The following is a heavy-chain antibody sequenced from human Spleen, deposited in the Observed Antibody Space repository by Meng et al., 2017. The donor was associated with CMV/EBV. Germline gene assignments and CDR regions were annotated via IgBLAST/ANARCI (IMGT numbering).Heavy chain of an antibody. CDR2: IYSGGST. V-gene: IGHV3-53*01. CDR1: GFTVSSNY. CDR3: ARELSTSWYDY. Sequence: GESLKISCAASGFTVSSNYMSWVRQAPGKGLEWVSVIYSGGSTYYADSVKGRFTVTRDNAKNSLYLQMNSLTADDTAVYYCARELSTSWYDYWGQGTLVTVSS. D-gene: IGHD6-13*01. J-gene: IGHJ4*02.